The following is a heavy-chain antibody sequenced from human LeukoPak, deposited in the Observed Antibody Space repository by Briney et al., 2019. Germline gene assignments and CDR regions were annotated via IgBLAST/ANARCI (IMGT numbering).Heavy chain of an antibody. CDR1: GYSFTGNY. CDR2: INPNSGGT. Sequence: ASVKVSCKASGYSFTGNYIHWVRQAPGQGLEWMGWINPNSGGTDYAQKFQGRIAMTRDTSITTAYMELSGLRSDDTAVYYCARDSSLTQGYWGQGTLVTVSS. CDR3: ARDSSLTQGY. J-gene: IGHJ4*02. D-gene: IGHD2-2*01. V-gene: IGHV1-2*02.